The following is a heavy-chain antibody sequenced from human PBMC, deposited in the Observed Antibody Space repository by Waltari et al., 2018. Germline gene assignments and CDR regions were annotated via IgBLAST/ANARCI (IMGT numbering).Heavy chain of an antibody. D-gene: IGHD3-16*01. V-gene: IGHV4-39*01. CDR1: GGSISSSSYY. CDR3: ARPNWGRGRGFDY. J-gene: IGHJ4*01. CDR2: IYYSGST. Sequence: QLQLQESGPGLVKPSETLSLTCTVSGGSISSSSYYWGWIRQPPGKGLEWIGSIYYSGSTYYNPSLKSRVTISVDTSKNQFSLKLSSVTAADTAVYYCARPNWGRGRGFDYWGQEPWSPSPQ.